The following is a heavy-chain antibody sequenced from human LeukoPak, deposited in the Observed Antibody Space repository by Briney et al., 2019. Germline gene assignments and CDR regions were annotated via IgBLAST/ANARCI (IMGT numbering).Heavy chain of an antibody. CDR1: GYTFTGHY. J-gene: IGHJ4*02. D-gene: IGHD1-26*01. V-gene: IGHV1-2*02. CDR2: INPNNGGT. Sequence: GASVKVPCKASGYTFTGHYMHWVRQAPGQGLEWMGWINPNNGGTNYAQKIQGRVTMTRDTSISTAYMELSRLRSDDTAVYYCARGYALYSGRYIDFDYWGQGTLVTVSS. CDR3: ARGYALYSGRYIDFDY.